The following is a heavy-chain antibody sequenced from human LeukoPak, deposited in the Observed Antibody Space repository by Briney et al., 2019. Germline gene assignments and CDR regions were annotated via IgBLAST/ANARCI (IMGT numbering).Heavy chain of an antibody. J-gene: IGHJ1*01. V-gene: IGHV3-7*01. D-gene: IGHD1-1*01. CDR2: INQDGSGK. CDR3: AEGTTG. CDR1: GFTFSRHW. Sequence: GRSLRLSCATSGFTFSRHWMSWVRQAPGKGLEWVANINQDGSGKCYVDSVKGRFTISRDNAKNSLYLQMNSLRSEDTAIYYCAEGTTGWAQGTLVTVSS.